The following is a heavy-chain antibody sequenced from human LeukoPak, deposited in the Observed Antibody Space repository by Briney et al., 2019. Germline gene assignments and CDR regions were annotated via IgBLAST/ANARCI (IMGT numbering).Heavy chain of an antibody. CDR3: VRRNSGTQGDGCTWYFFDY. CDR1: GFTFRNYW. V-gene: IGHV3-74*01. D-gene: IGHD2-21*01. CDR2: ISSDGSDT. J-gene: IGHJ4*02. Sequence: GGSLRLCCAASGFTFRNYWMHWVRQAPGKGLVWVSLISSDGSDTRYADSVKGRFTLSRDNAKNTLYLQMNSLRAEDTAVYYCVRRNSGTQGDGCTWYFFDYWGQGTLVTVSS.